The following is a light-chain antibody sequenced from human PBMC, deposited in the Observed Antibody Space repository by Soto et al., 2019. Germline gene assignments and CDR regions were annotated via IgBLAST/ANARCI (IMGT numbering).Light chain of an antibody. CDR3: QQRNVWPPST. V-gene: IGKV3-11*01. J-gene: IGKJ5*01. CDR2: DAS. CDR1: QSIRTS. Sequence: EVVLTQSPATLSLSPGGRATLSCRASQSIRTSLAWYQQKPGQAPRLVIFDASNRANGVPARFGGSGSGTDFTLTINSLEPEDFAVYYCQQRNVWPPSTFGQGTRLEIK.